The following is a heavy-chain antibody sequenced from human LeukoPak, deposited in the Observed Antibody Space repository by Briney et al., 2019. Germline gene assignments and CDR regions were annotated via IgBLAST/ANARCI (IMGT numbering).Heavy chain of an antibody. D-gene: IGHD6-13*01. J-gene: IGHJ4*02. CDR3: ARDSAAAGIDY. CDR2: IYYSGST. CDR1: GGSISSYY. Sequence: SETLSLTCTVSGGSISSYYWSWIRQPPGKGLEWIGYIYYSGSTNYNPSLKSRVTISVDTSKNQFFLKLSSVTAADTAVYYCARDSAAAGIDYWGQGTLVTVSS. V-gene: IGHV4-59*01.